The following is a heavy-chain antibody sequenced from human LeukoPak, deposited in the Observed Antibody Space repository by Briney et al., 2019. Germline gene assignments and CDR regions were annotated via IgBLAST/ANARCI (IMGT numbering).Heavy chain of an antibody. D-gene: IGHD3-3*01. Sequence: GGSLTLSCAASGFTFSSFAMSWVRQAPGKGLEWVSAISGSGGSTYYADSVKGRFTISRDNSKNTLYLQMNSMRAEDTAVYYCAKAVDDFWSGLYYFDYWGQGTLVTVSS. CDR1: GFTFSSFA. CDR2: ISGSGGST. CDR3: AKAVDDFWSGLYYFDY. J-gene: IGHJ4*02. V-gene: IGHV3-23*01.